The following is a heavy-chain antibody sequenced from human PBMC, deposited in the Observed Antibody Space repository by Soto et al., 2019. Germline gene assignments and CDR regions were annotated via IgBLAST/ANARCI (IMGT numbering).Heavy chain of an antibody. CDR2: ISPLNGHT. J-gene: IGHJ5*02. CDR3: AGEPPRATAGLNYFDP. CDR1: GYTFINFG. V-gene: IGHV1-18*01. Sequence: GASVKVSCKTSGYTFINFGIGWVRQAPGQGLEWMGWISPLNGHTHYAQKFQGRVSLTTDTSTSTAFLELRSLTYDDTAVYYCAGEPPRATAGLNYFDPWGQGTLVTVSS. D-gene: IGHD6-13*01.